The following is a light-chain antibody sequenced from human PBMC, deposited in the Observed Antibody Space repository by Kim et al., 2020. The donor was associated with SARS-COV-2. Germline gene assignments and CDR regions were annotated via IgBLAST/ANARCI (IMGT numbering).Light chain of an antibody. CDR1: NIGSKS. CDR2: YDS. Sequence: APRKTSRITCGGNNIGSKSVLWYQQKPGQAPVLVIYYDSYRPSGIPERFSGSNSGNTATLTISRVEAGDEADYYCQVWDSSSDHVVFGGGTQLTVL. J-gene: IGLJ2*01. V-gene: IGLV3-21*04. CDR3: QVWDSSSDHVV.